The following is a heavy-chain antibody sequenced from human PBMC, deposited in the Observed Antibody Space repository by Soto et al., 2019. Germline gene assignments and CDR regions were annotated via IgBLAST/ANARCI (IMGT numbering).Heavy chain of an antibody. CDR1: GYTFTSYA. Sequence: ASVKVSCKASGYTFTSYAMHWVRQAPGKGLEWMGGFDPEDGETIYAQKFQGRVTMTEDTSTDTAYMELSSLRSEDTAVYYCATVSAVAGYFDYWGQGTLVTVSS. D-gene: IGHD6-19*01. V-gene: IGHV1-24*01. CDR3: ATVSAVAGYFDY. CDR2: FDPEDGET. J-gene: IGHJ4*02.